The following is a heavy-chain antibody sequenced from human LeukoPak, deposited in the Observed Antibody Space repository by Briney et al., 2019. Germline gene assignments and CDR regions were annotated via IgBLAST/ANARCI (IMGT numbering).Heavy chain of an antibody. D-gene: IGHD6-13*01. CDR2: INGNGGST. CDR1: GFMFDDYD. J-gene: IGHJ1*01. Sequence: GGSLRLSCAASGFMFDDYDMSWVRQAPGKGLEWVSGINGNGGSTGYADSVKGRFTISRDNAKDSLYLQMNSLRAEDTALYYCAREVRPYSSSAKYFQHWGQGTLVTVSS. V-gene: IGHV3-20*04. CDR3: AREVRPYSSSAKYFQH.